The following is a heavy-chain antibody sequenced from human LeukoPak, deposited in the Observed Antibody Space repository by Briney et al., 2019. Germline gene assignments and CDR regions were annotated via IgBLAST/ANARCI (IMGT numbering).Heavy chain of an antibody. Sequence: GGSLRLSCAASGFTFSSYVMTWVRQGPGKGLEWVSGITGSGGSTYYADSVKGRFTISRDNAKNSLYLQMNSLRAEDTAVYYCAREGVLSYRYCSGGSCYDNDAFDVWGQGTMVTVSS. CDR3: AREGVLSYRYCSGGSCYDNDAFDV. J-gene: IGHJ3*01. V-gene: IGHV3-23*01. D-gene: IGHD2-15*01. CDR1: GFTFSSYV. CDR2: ITGSGGST.